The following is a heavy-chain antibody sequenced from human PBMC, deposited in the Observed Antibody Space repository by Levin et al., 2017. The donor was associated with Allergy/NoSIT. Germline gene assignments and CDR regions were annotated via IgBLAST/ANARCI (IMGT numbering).Heavy chain of an antibody. D-gene: IGHD3-22*01. V-gene: IGHV3-23*01. CDR2: ISGSGGST. CDR1: GFTFSSYA. CDR3: ASYYYDSSGYYSPYYFDY. Sequence: GGSLRLSCAASGFTFSSYAMSWVRQAPGKGLEWVSAISGSGGSTYYADSVKGRFTISRDNSKNTLYLQMNSLRAEDTAVYYCASYYYDSSGYYSPYYFDYWGQGTLVTVSS. J-gene: IGHJ4*02.